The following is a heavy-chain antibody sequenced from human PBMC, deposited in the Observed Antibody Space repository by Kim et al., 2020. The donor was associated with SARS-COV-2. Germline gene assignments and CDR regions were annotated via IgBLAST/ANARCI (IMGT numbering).Heavy chain of an antibody. CDR2: IYPGDSDT. D-gene: IGHD2-2*02. Sequence: GESLKISCKGSGYSFTSYWIGWVRQMPGKGLEWMGIIYPGDSDTRYSPSFQGQVTISADKSISTAYLQWSSLKASDTAMYYCARYGSRPGVVVVPAAIKGFGTYYYYGMDVWGQGTTVTVSS. CDR1: GYSFTSYW. J-gene: IGHJ6*02. CDR3: ARYGSRPGVVVVPAAIKGFGTYYYYGMDV. V-gene: IGHV5-51*01.